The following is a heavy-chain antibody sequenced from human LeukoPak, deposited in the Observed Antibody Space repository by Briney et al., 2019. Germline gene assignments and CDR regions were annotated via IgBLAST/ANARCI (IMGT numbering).Heavy chain of an antibody. CDR1: GGTFSSYA. J-gene: IGHJ6*03. CDR2: IIPIFGAA. CDR3: ASGNERPRYYDSSALERGYYYYYYMDV. D-gene: IGHD3-22*01. V-gene: IGHV1-69*06. Sequence: GASVKVSCKASGGTFSSYAISWVRQAPGQGLEWMGGIIPIFGAANYAQKFQGRVTITADKSTSTAYMELSSLRSEDTAVYYCASGNERPRYYDSSALERGYYYYYYMDVWGKGTTVTVSS.